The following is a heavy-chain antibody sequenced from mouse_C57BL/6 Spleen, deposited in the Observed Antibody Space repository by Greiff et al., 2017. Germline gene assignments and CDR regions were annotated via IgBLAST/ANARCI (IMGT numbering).Heavy chain of an antibody. V-gene: IGHV1-82*01. CDR3: AFITTVGYAMDY. CDR2: IYPGDGDT. CDR1: GYAFSSSW. J-gene: IGHJ4*01. Sequence: QVQLQPSGPELVKPGASVKISCKASGYAFSSSWMNWVKQRPGKGLEWIGRIYPGDGDTNYNGKFKGKATLTADKSSSTAYMQLSSLTSEDSAVYFCAFITTVGYAMDYWGQGTSVTVSS. D-gene: IGHD1-1*01.